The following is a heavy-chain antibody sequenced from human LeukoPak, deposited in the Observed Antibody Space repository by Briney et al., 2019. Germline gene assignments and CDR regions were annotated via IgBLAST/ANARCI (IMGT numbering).Heavy chain of an antibody. CDR2: INPSGGST. V-gene: IGHV1-46*01. D-gene: IGHD2/OR15-2a*01. CDR3: VRENKGYYFDY. CDR1: GYTFTSYY. J-gene: IGHJ4*02. Sequence: ASVKVSCKASGYTFTSYYMHWVRQAPGQGLEWMGIINPSGGSTSYAQKFQGRVTMTRDTSTSTVYMELSSLRSEDTAVYYCVRENKGYYFDYWGQGALVTVSS.